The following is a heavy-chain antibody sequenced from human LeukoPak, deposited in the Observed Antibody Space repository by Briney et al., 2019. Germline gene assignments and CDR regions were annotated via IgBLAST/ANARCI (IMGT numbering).Heavy chain of an antibody. CDR3: ARERRVTVRGTYEDWFDP. D-gene: IGHD1-26*01. Sequence: SQTLSLTCAISGDNVSSNSAAWNWIRQSPSRGLEWLGRTYYRFDWYNDYAVSVKSRITINPDTSKNQFSLHLKSVTPDDTAVYYCARERRVTVRGTYEDWFDPWGQGTLVTVSS. CDR2: TYYRFDWYN. J-gene: IGHJ5*02. CDR1: GDNVSSNSAA. V-gene: IGHV6-1*01.